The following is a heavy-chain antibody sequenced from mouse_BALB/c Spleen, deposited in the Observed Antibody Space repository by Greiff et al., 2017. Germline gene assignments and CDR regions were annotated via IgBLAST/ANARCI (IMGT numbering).Heavy chain of an antibody. J-gene: IGHJ3*01. V-gene: IGHV5-6-5*01. D-gene: IGHD1-1*01. CDR1: GFTFSSYA. CDR3: ARNNGSSSAWFAY. Sequence: EVKLMESGGGLVKPGGSLKLSCAASGFTFSSYAMSWVRQTPEKRLEWVASISSGGSTYYPDSVKGRFTISRDNARNILYLQMSSLRSEDTAMYYCARNNGSSSAWFAYWGQGTLVTVSA. CDR2: ISSGGST.